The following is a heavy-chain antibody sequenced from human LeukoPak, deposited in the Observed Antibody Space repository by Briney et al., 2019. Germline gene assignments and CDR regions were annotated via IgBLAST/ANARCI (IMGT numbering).Heavy chain of an antibody. Sequence: SETLPLTCAVYGGSFSGYYWTWIRQPPGKGLEWIGEINHSGSTNYNPSLKGRVTISVDTSKNQFSLKLSSVTAADTAVYYCARQRNRVADYYFDYWGQGTLVTVSS. CDR3: ARQRNRVADYYFDY. CDR2: INHSGST. CDR1: GGSFSGYY. J-gene: IGHJ4*02. V-gene: IGHV4-34*01. D-gene: IGHD6-19*01.